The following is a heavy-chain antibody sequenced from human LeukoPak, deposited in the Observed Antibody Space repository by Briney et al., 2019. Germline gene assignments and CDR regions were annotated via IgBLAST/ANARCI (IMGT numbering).Heavy chain of an antibody. CDR2: IYYSGST. CDR3: ASMIQDYYYYYYMDV. J-gene: IGHJ6*03. V-gene: IGHV4-30-4*08. Sequence: NPSETLSLTCTVSGGSISSGDYYWSWIRQPPGKGLEWIGYIYYSGSTYYNPSLKSRVTISVDTSKNQFSLKLSSVTAADTAVYYRASMIQDYYYYYYMDVWGKGTTVTVSS. D-gene: IGHD3-16*01. CDR1: GGSISSGDYY.